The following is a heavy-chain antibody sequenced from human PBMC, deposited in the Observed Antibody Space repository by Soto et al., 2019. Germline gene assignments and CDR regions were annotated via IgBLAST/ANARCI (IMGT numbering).Heavy chain of an antibody. CDR2: ISAYNGNT. CDR3: ARGQEGISRRVVGT. D-gene: IGHD3-22*01. Sequence: GLEWMGWISAYNGNTNYAQKFQGRVTMTTDTSTSTAYMELRSLRSDDTAVYYCARGQEGISRRVVGTWGQGTLVTVSS. V-gene: IGHV1-18*01. J-gene: IGHJ5*02.